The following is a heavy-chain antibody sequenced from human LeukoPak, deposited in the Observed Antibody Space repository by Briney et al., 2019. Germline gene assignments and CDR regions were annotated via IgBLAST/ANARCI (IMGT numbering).Heavy chain of an antibody. CDR1: GGSISSYN. Sequence: PSETLSLTCTLSGGSISSYNWSWIRQPAGKGLEWIARIYTSGSTNYNPSLKSRVTMSVDTSKNQFSLKLNSVTAADTAVYYCARDTYYYDSSGYYNGRYFDYWGQGTLVTVSS. J-gene: IGHJ4*02. CDR3: ARDTYYYDSSGYYNGRYFDY. V-gene: IGHV4-4*07. CDR2: IYTSGST. D-gene: IGHD3-22*01.